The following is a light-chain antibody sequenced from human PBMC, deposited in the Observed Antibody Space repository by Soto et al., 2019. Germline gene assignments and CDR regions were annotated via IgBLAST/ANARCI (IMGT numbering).Light chain of an antibody. Sequence: EIVLTQVPATPSLSPGESATLSCRATRSVSSYLAWYQQKPGQAPRLLIYDASSRPTDIPARFSGSGSGTDFTLTISSLEPEDFALYYCQQRSNWPITFGQGTRLEIK. J-gene: IGKJ5*01. CDR1: RSVSSY. CDR3: QQRSNWPIT. CDR2: DAS. V-gene: IGKV3-11*01.